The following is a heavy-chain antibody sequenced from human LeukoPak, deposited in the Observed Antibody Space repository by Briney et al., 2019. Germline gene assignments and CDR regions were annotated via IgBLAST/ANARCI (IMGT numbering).Heavy chain of an antibody. CDR3: ASWSGYWFDY. CDR1: GGSISRGSYY. J-gene: IGHJ4*02. D-gene: IGHD3-3*01. CDR2: IYTSGST. V-gene: IGHV4-61*02. Sequence: SETLSLTCTVSGGSISRGSYYWSWIRQPAGKGLEWIGRIYTSGSTNYNPTLKSRVTLSVDTSKNQFSLKLSSVTAADTAVYYCASWSGYWFDYWGQGTLVTVSS.